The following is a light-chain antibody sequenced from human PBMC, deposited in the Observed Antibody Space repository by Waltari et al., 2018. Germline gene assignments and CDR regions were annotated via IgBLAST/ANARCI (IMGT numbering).Light chain of an antibody. CDR3: QQYGSSTRT. CDR2: DAS. J-gene: IGKJ1*01. V-gene: IGKV3-11*01. CDR1: QGVTKY. Sequence: EIVLTQSPAILSLSPGERATLSCRPSQGVTKYLSWYQLKPGQAPRLLIYDASNRATGIPTRFSGSGSGTDFTLTISSLEPDDFAVYFCQQYGSSTRTFGQGTKVEIK.